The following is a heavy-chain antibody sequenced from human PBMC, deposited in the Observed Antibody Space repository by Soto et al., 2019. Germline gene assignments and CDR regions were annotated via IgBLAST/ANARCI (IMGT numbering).Heavy chain of an antibody. J-gene: IGHJ4*02. Sequence: QVQLVQSGAEVKKPGSSVKVSCKASGGTFSSYAISWVRQAPGQGLEWMGGIIPIFGTANYAQKFQGRVTITESEPTRAAYIELSRLRFEDTAVYYCARGNTVTTYYFYYWGQGTLVAV. CDR2: IIPIFGTA. CDR3: ARGNTVTTYYFYY. D-gene: IGHD4-4*01. V-gene: IGHV1-69*12. CDR1: GGTFSSYA.